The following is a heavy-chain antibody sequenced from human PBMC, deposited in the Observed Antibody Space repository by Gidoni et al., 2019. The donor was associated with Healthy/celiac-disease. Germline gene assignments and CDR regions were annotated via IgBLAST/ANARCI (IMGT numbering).Heavy chain of an antibody. D-gene: IGHD6-13*01. CDR3: AKDSSSPRADFDY. Sequence: EVQLLESGGGLVQPGGSLRLSCAASGCTFSSYAMSWVRQAPGKGLEWVSAISCSGGSTYYADSVKGRFTISRDNSKNTLYLQMNSLRAEDTAVYYCAKDSSSPRADFDYWGQGTLVTVSS. V-gene: IGHV3-23*01. J-gene: IGHJ4*02. CDR2: ISCSGGST. CDR1: GCTFSSYA.